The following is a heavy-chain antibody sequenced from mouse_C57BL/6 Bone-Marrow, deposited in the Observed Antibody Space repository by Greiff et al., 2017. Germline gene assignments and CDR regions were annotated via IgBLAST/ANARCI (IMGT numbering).Heavy chain of an antibody. D-gene: IGHD2-4*01. CDR1: GYAFTNYL. V-gene: IGHV1-54*01. J-gene: IGHJ2*01. Sequence: QVQLQQSGAELVRPGTSVKVSCKASGYAFTNYLIEWVKQRPGQGLEWIGVINPGSGGTNYNEKFKGKATLTADKSSSTAYMQLSSLTSEDSAVYFCARLIYYDYDYFDYWGQGTTLTVS. CDR2: INPGSGGT. CDR3: ARLIYYDYDYFDY.